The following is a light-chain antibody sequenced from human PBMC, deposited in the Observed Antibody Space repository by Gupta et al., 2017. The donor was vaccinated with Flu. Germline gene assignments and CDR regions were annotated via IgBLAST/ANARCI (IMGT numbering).Light chain of an antibody. J-gene: IGLJ3*02. CDR1: SSNIGAVYD. V-gene: IGLV1-40*01. CDR3: QSYGSSISTWV. CDR2: GNN. Sequence: QSALTQPPSASHAPGHRLTISCTGTSSNIGAVYDVHWYQQLPGTAPKLLIYGNNNRPSGVPDRFSGSKYGTSAALAITGLQAEDEADYYCQSYGSSISTWVFGGGTKLTVL.